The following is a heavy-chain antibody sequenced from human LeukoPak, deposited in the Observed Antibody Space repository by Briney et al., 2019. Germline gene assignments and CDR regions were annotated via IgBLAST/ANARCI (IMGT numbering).Heavy chain of an antibody. Sequence: GRSLRLSCAASGFTFSNYGMHWVRQAPGKGLEWVAPISYDGSHKSYADSVKGRSTISRDTSRNTLFLQMSSLRTEDTAVYYCAKDLRAFRGSGGPYVDNWGQGTLVTVSS. CDR3: AKDLRAFRGSGGPYVDN. CDR2: ISYDGSHK. J-gene: IGHJ4*02. D-gene: IGHD3-10*01. CDR1: GFTFSNYG. V-gene: IGHV3-30*18.